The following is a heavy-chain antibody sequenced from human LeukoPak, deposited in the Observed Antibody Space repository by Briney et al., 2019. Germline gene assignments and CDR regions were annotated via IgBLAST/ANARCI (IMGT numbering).Heavy chain of an antibody. V-gene: IGHV1-46*01. CDR1: GYTFTSYY. J-gene: IGHJ4*02. Sequence: ASVKVSCKASGYTFTSYYMYWVRQAPGQGLEWMGMINPSGGSTTYAQKFQGRVTMTRDTSTSTVYMELSSLRFEDTAVYYCARDVGSSSWYFDYWGQGTLVTVSS. CDR3: ARDVGSSSWYFDY. CDR2: INPSGGST. D-gene: IGHD6-13*01.